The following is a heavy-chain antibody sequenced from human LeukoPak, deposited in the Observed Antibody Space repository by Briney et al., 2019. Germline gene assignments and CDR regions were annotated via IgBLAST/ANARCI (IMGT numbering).Heavy chain of an antibody. CDR1: GFTFSSYG. CDR3: ARSGERLYSPTDY. D-gene: IGHD2-8*01. V-gene: IGHV3-23*01. Sequence: GGSLRLSCAASGFTFSSYGMSWVRQAPGKGLEWVSAISGSGGSTYYADSVKGRFTISRDNSKNTLYLQMNSLRAEDTAVYYCARSGERLYSPTDYWGQGTLVTVSS. J-gene: IGHJ4*02. CDR2: ISGSGGST.